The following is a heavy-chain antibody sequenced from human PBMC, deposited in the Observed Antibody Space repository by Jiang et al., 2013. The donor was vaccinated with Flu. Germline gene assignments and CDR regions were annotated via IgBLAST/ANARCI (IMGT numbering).Heavy chain of an antibody. V-gene: IGHV1-69*01. Sequence: SGAEVKKPGSSVKVSCKASGDTFSSYAISWVRQAPGQGLEWMGGIIPIFGITHYAQKFQGRVTISADDSTTTAHMELSSLRSEDTAVYFCARGVVYTPYYYYHMDVWTKGTTVTVSS. D-gene: IGHD2-15*01. J-gene: IGHJ6*03. CDR2: IIPIFGIT. CDR1: GDTFSSYA. CDR3: ARGVVYTPYYYYHMDV.